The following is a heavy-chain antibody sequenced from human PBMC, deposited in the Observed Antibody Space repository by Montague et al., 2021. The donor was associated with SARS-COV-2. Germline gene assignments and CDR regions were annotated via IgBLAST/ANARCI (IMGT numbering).Heavy chain of an antibody. V-gene: IGHV4-59*08. CDR3: ARVDSSGPREY. Sequence: SETLSLTCTVSGGSLNNYFWSWIRQPPGKGLDCVGYISDSGSTKYNPSLQSRVTISVDTARNPFSLTLLSVTAADTAFSYCARVDSSGPREYWGKGILVSVSS. CDR1: GGSLNNYF. J-gene: IGHJ4*02. D-gene: IGHD3-22*01. CDR2: ISDSGST.